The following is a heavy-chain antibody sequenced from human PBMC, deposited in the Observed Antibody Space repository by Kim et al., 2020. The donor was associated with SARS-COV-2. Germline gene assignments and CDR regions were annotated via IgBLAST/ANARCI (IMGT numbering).Heavy chain of an antibody. V-gene: IGHV3-48*02. CDR3: VRDRMGGAFDM. Sequence: GGSLRLSCATSGFTFSAYDMNWVRQAPGKGLDSFITKSSTTIYYADSVEGRFTISRDNAKNSLFLQMNSLRDEDTALYYCVRDRMGGAFDMWGQGTMVTVSS. CDR2: ITKSSTTI. CDR1: GFTFSAYD. D-gene: IGHD3-16*01. J-gene: IGHJ3*02.